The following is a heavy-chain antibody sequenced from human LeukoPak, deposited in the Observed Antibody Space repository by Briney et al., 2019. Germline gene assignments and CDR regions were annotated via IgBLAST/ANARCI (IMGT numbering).Heavy chain of an antibody. V-gene: IGHV3-9*01. J-gene: IGHJ4*02. D-gene: IGHD3-10*01. CDR3: AKDMGRGVRYIDY. CDR2: ISWNSGSI. Sequence: PGRSLRLSCAASGFTFDDYAMHWVRQAPVKGLEWVSGISWNSGSIGYADSVKGRFTISRDNAKNSLYLQMNSLRAEDTASYYCAKDMGRGVRYIDYWGQGTLVTVSS. CDR1: GFTFDDYA.